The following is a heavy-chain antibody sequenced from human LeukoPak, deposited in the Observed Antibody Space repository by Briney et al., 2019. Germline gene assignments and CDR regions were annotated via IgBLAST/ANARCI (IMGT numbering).Heavy chain of an antibody. CDR2: ISAGGRT. J-gene: IGHJ5*02. V-gene: IGHV4-61*02. Sequence: SETLSLTCAISGASIASGRYHWDRIRQPAGSRPEYIGRISAGGRTNYNPSLKSRLTISMDTSKNQVSLRLSSVTAADTALYYCTRGGHDYGGSFDPWGQGILVTVSS. CDR3: TRGGHDYGGSFDP. CDR1: GASIASGRYH. D-gene: IGHD4-23*01.